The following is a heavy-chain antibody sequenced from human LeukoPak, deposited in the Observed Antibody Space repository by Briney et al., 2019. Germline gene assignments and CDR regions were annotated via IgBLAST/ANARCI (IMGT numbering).Heavy chain of an antibody. CDR3: TREWSSSFDY. CDR1: GFTFSSYA. D-gene: IGHD6-13*01. Sequence: GGSLRLSCAASGFTFSSYAMHWVRQAPGKGLEWVAAISYDGNREYYADSVRGQVTVSRDNSRDTLYLQVNSLRGDDTAVYSCTREWSSSFDYWGQGTLVTVSS. V-gene: IGHV3-30-3*01. J-gene: IGHJ4*02. CDR2: ISYDGNRE.